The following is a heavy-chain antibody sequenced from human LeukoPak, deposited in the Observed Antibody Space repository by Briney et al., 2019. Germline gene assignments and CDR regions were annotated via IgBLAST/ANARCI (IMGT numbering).Heavy chain of an antibody. Sequence: GGSLRLSCAASGFTFSSYAMHWVCQAPGKGLEWVAVISYDGSNKYYADSVKGRFTISRDNSKNTLYLQLNSLRAEDTAVYYCARQHCSGGDCYFFDWGQGTLVTVSS. V-gene: IGHV3-30-3*01. CDR1: GFTFSSYA. CDR2: ISYDGSNK. J-gene: IGHJ4*02. D-gene: IGHD2-15*01. CDR3: ARQHCSGGDCYFFD.